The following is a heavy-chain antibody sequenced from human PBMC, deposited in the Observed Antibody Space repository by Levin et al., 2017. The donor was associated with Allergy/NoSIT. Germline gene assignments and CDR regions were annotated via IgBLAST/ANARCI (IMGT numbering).Heavy chain of an antibody. V-gene: IGHV3-20*01. CDR3: ARTWGEGLYFFDY. CDR1: GFTFDDYG. CDR2: INWNGGST. Sequence: PGESLKISCAASGFTFDDYGMTWVRQAPGKGLEWVSVINWNGGSTGYADSVKGRFTISRDNAKNSLYLQMNSLRAEDTALYHCARTWGEGLYFFDYWGQGTLVTVSS. J-gene: IGHJ4*02. D-gene: IGHD3-10*01.